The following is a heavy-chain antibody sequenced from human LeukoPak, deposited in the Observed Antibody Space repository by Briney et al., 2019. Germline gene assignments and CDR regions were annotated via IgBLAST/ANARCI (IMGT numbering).Heavy chain of an antibody. V-gene: IGHV3-7*01. J-gene: IGHJ3*02. Sequence: GGSLRHSCVGSGFSFRSHWVNWVRQSPGKGLEWVAHIKPDGSDKYYTVSRDNAKNSAFLQMNSLRAEDTAIYYCATISAQTFDIWGQGTLVSVSS. CDR3: ATISAQTFDI. D-gene: IGHD5-24*01. CDR2: IKPDGSDK. CDR1: GFSFRSHW.